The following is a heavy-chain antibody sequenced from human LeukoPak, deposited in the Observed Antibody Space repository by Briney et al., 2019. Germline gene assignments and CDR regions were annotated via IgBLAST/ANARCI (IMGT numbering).Heavy chain of an antibody. D-gene: IGHD4-17*01. CDR2: INTDGTTT. CDR1: GFTLSNYW. J-gene: IGHJ3*01. V-gene: IGHV3-74*01. CDR3: ATDLYGPGD. Sequence: PGGSLRLSCVASGFTLSNYWMHWVRQAPGKGLVWVSRINTDGTTTHYADSVKGRFTISRDNAKNTLYLQMNSLRAEDTAVYSCATDLYGPGDWGQGTMVTVSS.